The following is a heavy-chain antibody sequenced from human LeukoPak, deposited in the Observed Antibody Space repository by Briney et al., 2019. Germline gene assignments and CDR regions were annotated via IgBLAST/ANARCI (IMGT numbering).Heavy chain of an antibody. CDR1: GFTFNMYA. J-gene: IGHJ4*02. CDR3: AKGTLLGWYSSWYPPFDY. D-gene: IGHD6-13*01. Sequence: GSLRLSCAASGFTFNMYAMTWVRQAPGAGLEWVSVISGTADDTYYIDSVKGRFTISRDNSKNTLCLQMNSLRAEDTAVYFCAKGTLLGWYSSWYPPFDYWGQGTLVTVSS. CDR2: ISGTADDT. V-gene: IGHV3-23*01.